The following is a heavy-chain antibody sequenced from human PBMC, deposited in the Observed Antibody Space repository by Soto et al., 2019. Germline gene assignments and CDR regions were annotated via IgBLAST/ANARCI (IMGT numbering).Heavy chain of an antibody. V-gene: IGHV1-69*01. J-gene: IGHJ5*02. CDR1: GGTFSSYA. CDR3: ASALDGLGWFDP. CDR2: IIPIFGTA. Sequence: QVQLVQSGAEVKKPGSSVKVSCKASGGTFSSYAISWVRQAPGQGLEWMGGIIPIFGTANYAQKFQGRVTITADESTSTAYMELSRLRSEDPAVYYCASALDGLGWFDPWGQGTLVTVSS. D-gene: IGHD1-26*01.